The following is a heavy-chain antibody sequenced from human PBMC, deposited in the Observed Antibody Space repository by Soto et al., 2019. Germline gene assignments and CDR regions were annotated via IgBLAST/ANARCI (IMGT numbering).Heavy chain of an antibody. V-gene: IGHV1-18*04. Sequence: ASVRVSCKASGYTFTSYGINWVRQAPGQGLEWMGWISASTGNTNYAESVQGRVTLTTDISTSTAYMELRRLTSNDTAVYYCARSPRVIVAAKGTLDYWGQGTPVTVSS. D-gene: IGHD5-12*01. CDR1: GYTFTSYG. CDR3: ARSPRVIVAAKGTLDY. CDR2: ISASTGNT. J-gene: IGHJ4*02.